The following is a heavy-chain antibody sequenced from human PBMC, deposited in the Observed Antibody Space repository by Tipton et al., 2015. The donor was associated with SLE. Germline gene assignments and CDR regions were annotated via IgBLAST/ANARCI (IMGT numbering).Heavy chain of an antibody. V-gene: IGHV4-34*09. D-gene: IGHD3-10*01. Sequence: TLSLTCAVYGGSFSGYYWSWIRQPPGKGLEWIGYIYDSGSGSTYYNPSLKSRVTISVDTSKNQFSLRLSSVTAADTAVYYCARGSDFYGSGSSPWGQGTLATVSS. J-gene: IGHJ5*02. CDR2: IYDSGSGST. CDR3: ARGSDFYGSGSSP. CDR1: GGSFSGYY.